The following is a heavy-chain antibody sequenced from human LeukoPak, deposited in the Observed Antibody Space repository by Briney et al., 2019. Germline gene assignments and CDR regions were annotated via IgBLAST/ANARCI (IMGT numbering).Heavy chain of an antibody. Sequence: SETLSLTCAVYGGSFSGYYWSWIRQPPGKGLGWIGEINHSGSTNFNPSLKSRVTISVDTSKNQFSLKLGSVTAADTAVYYCARGIHSSSWYGSYYYYYYYMDVWGKGTTVTVSS. J-gene: IGHJ6*03. D-gene: IGHD6-13*01. V-gene: IGHV4-34*01. CDR2: INHSGST. CDR1: GGSFSGYY. CDR3: ARGIHSSSWYGSYYYYYYYMDV.